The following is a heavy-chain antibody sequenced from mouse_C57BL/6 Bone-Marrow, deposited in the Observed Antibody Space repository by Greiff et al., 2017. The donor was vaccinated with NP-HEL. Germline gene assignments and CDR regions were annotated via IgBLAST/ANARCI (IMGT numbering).Heavy chain of an antibody. J-gene: IGHJ2*01. CDR2: ISSGSSTI. CDR3: AGQHYFDY. Sequence: EVQRVESGGGLVKPGGSLKLSCAASGFTSSDYGMHWVRQAPEKGLEWVAYISSGSSTIYYADTVKGRFTISRDNAKNTLFLQMTSLRSEDTAMYYCAGQHYFDYWGQGTTLTVSS. V-gene: IGHV5-17*01. CDR1: GFTSSDYG.